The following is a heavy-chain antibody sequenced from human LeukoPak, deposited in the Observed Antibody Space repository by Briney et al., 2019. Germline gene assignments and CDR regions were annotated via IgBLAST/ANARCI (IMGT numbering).Heavy chain of an antibody. V-gene: IGHV1-8*01. CDR3: ARKYYFDY. CDR1: GYTFTSYD. Sequence: ASVKVSCKASGYTFTSYDINWVRQATGQGLEWMGWMNPDSGNIGYAQKFQGRVTMTRNTSINTAYMELSSLRSDDTAVYYCARKYYFDYWGQGTLVTVSS. J-gene: IGHJ4*02. CDR2: MNPDSGNI.